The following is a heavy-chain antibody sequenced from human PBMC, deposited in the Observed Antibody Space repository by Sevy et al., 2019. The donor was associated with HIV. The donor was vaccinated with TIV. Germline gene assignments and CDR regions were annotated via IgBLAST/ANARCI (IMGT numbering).Heavy chain of an antibody. CDR2: ISSSGSTI. Sequence: GGSLRLSCAASGFTFSSYEMNWVRQAPGKGLEWVSYISSSGSTIYYADSVKGRFTISRDNAKNSLYLQMNSLRDEDTAVYYCARQAAYCGGDCYPFDYWGQGTLVTVSS. V-gene: IGHV3-48*03. J-gene: IGHJ4*02. CDR1: GFTFSSYE. D-gene: IGHD2-21*02. CDR3: ARQAAYCGGDCYPFDY.